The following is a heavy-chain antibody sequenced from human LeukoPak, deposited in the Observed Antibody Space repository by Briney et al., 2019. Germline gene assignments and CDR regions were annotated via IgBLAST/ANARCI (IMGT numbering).Heavy chain of an antibody. CDR1: RFIFSTYS. Sequence: GGSLRLSCAAPRFIFSTYSMNWVRQAPGKGLEWVASISTSSSYIYHTDSVKGRFTISRDNAKNSLYLQMNSLRAEDTAVYYCASYGVRDYWGQGTLVTVSS. J-gene: IGHJ4*02. CDR3: ASYGVRDY. V-gene: IGHV3-21*01. CDR2: ISTSSSYI. D-gene: IGHD3-10*01.